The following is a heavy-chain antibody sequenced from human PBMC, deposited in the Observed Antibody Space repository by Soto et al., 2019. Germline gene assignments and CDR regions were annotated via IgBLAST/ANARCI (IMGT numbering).Heavy chain of an antibody. J-gene: IGHJ6*02. CDR1: GGTFSSYA. CDR2: IIPIFGTA. CDR3: GRGEGGTPVTIYYSSVMDV. V-gene: IGHV1-69*01. D-gene: IGHD4-4*01. Sequence: QVQLVQSGAEVKKPGSSVKVSCKASGGTFSSYAISWVRQAPGQGLEWMGGIIPIFGTANYAQKFQGRVTITAAESTSTAYMAMSSLRSEDTAVYYCGRGEGGTPVTIYYSSVMDVWCQGPTVTVSS.